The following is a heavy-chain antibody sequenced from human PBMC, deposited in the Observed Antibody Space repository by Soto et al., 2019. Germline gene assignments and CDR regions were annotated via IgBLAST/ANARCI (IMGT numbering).Heavy chain of an antibody. D-gene: IGHD3-3*01. Sequence: SETLSLTCTVSGGSISSSSYYWGRIRQPPGKGLEWIGSIYYSGSTYYNPSLKSRVTISVDTSKNQFSLKLSSVTAADTAVYYCARASSRYYDFWSGPHGFDPWGQGTLVTVSS. J-gene: IGHJ5*02. CDR3: ARASSRYYDFWSGPHGFDP. CDR1: GGSISSSSYY. CDR2: IYYSGST. V-gene: IGHV4-39*07.